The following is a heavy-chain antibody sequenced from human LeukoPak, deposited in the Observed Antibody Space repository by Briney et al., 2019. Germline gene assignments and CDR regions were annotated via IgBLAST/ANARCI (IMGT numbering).Heavy chain of an antibody. CDR2: IIPILGIA. CDR1: GGTFSSYA. CDR3: AREVGKGWELPYFDY. V-gene: IGHV1-69*04. D-gene: IGHD1-26*01. J-gene: IGHJ4*02. Sequence: GASVKVSCKASGGTFSSYAISWVRQAPGQGLEWMGRIIPILGIANYAQKFQGRVTITADKSTSTAYMELSSLRSEDTAVYYCAREVGKGWELPYFDYWGQGTLVTVSS.